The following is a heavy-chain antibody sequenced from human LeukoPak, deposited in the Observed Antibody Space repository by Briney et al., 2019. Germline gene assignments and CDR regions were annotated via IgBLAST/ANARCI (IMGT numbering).Heavy chain of an antibody. J-gene: IGHJ3*02. Sequence: GGSLRLSCAASGFTFSSYSINWVRQAPGKGLEWVSSIDSSSSYIYYADSVKGRFTISRDNAKNSLFLQMNSLRVEDTAVYYCARPGITGTMGYGAFDIWGQGTRVTVSS. CDR2: IDSSSSYI. CDR3: ARPGITGTMGYGAFDI. CDR1: GFTFSSYS. D-gene: IGHD1-7*01. V-gene: IGHV3-21*01.